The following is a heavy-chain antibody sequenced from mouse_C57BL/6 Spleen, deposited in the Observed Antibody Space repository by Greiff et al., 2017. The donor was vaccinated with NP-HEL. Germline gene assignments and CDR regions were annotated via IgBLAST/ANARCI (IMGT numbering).Heavy chain of an antibody. V-gene: IGHV1-82*01. CDR1: GYAFSSSW. D-gene: IGHD4-1*01. J-gene: IGHJ2*01. CDR2: IYPGDGDT. CDR3: ATDWDRDFDY. Sequence: QVQLKQSGPELVKPGASVKISCKASGYAFSSSWMNWVKQRPGKGLEWIGRIYPGDGDTNYNGKFKGKATLTADKSSSTAYMQLSSLTSEDSAVYFCATDWDRDFDYWGQGTTLTVSS.